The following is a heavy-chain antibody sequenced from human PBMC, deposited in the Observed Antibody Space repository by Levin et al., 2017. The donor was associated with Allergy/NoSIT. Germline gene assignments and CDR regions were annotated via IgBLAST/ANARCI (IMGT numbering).Heavy chain of an antibody. J-gene: IGHJ4*02. Sequence: SETLSLTCAVYGGSFSGYYWSWIRQPPGKGLEWIGEINHSGSTNYNPSLKSRVTISVDTSKNQFSLKLSSVTAADTAVYYCASMGSRITMVRGAKNQFDYWGQGTLVTVSS. CDR1: GGSFSGYY. CDR3: ASMGSRITMVRGAKNQFDY. CDR2: INHSGST. V-gene: IGHV4-34*01. D-gene: IGHD3-10*01.